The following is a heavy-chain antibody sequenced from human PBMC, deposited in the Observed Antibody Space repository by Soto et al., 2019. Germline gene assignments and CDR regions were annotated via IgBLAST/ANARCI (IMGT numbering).Heavy chain of an antibody. CDR3: ARGTGSSWFDL. V-gene: IGHV1-2*02. D-gene: IGHD3-10*01. Sequence: QVQLVQSGAEEKQPGDSVKVSCKASGYTFSAHYMHWVRQAPGQGLEWMGWINSKSGDTKYARDFQGRVTMTRDTSINTAYMELRSQTSDDTAIYYCARGTGSSWFDLWGQGTLVTVSS. CDR2: INSKSGDT. CDR1: GYTFSAHY. J-gene: IGHJ5*01.